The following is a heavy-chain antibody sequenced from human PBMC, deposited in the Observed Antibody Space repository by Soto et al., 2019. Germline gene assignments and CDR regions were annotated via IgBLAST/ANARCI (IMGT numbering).Heavy chain of an antibody. D-gene: IGHD3-10*01. CDR2: IIPIFGTA. Sequence: ASVKVSCKASGYTFTGYYMHWVRQAPGQGLEWMGGIIPIFGTANYAQKFQGRVTITADESTSTAYMELSSLRSEDTAVYYCARVIWFGESATVWTWNWFDPWGQGTLVTVSS. J-gene: IGHJ5*02. CDR1: GYTFTGYY. V-gene: IGHV1-69*13. CDR3: ARVIWFGESATVWTWNWFDP.